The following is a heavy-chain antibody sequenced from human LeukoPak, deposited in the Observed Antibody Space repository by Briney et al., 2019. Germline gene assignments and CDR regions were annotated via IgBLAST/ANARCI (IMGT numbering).Heavy chain of an antibody. D-gene: IGHD2-15*01. J-gene: IGHJ4*02. CDR3: ARAPIGRYCSGGSCYLNLYYFDY. CDR1: GYTFTSYD. CDR2: MIPNSGNT. Sequence: ASVKVSCKASGYTFTSYDINWVRQATGQGLEWMGWMIPNSGNTGYAQKFQGRVTMTRNTSISTAYMELSSLRSEDTAVYYCARAPIGRYCSGGSCYLNLYYFDYWGQGTLVTVSS. V-gene: IGHV1-8*01.